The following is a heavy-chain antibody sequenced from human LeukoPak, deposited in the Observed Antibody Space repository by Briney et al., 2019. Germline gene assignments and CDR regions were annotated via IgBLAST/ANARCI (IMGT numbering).Heavy chain of an antibody. CDR3: AKQPKWELRPYFDY. Sequence: NSSETLSLTCTVSGGSISSYYWSWIRQPAGKGLEWIGRIYTSGSTNYNPSLKSRVTMSVDTSKNQFSLKLSCVTAADTAVYYCAKQPKWELRPYFDYWGQGTLVTVSS. CDR2: IYTSGST. J-gene: IGHJ4*02. D-gene: IGHD1-26*01. CDR1: GGSISSYY. V-gene: IGHV4-4*07.